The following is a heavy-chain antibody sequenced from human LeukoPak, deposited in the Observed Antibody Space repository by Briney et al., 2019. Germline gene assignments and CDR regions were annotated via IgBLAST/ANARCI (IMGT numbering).Heavy chain of an antibody. D-gene: IGHD5-18*01. Sequence: SVKVSCKASGGTFSSYAISWVRQAPGQGLEWMGGIIPIFGTANYAQKFQGRVTITADKSTSTAYMELSSLRSEDTAVYYCASLSGYSYGLFYNWFDPWGQGTLVTVSS. V-gene: IGHV1-69*06. CDR1: GGTFSSYA. CDR2: IIPIFGTA. J-gene: IGHJ5*02. CDR3: ASLSGYSYGLFYNWFDP.